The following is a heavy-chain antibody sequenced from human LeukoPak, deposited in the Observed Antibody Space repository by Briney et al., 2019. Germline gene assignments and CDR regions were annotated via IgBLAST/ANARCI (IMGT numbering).Heavy chain of an antibody. V-gene: IGHV3-21*01. CDR1: GFTFRAMR. CDR2: ISSSSTNI. D-gene: IGHD5-24*01. J-gene: IGHJ6*02. CDR3: ATDRFYNLNV. Sequence: GGSLRLSCAASGFTFRAMRMNWVRQAPGKGLEWVSSISSSSTNIYYADSVRGRFTISRDNTNNALFLQMNSLRAEDTAVYYCATDRFYNLNVWGQGAAVTVSS.